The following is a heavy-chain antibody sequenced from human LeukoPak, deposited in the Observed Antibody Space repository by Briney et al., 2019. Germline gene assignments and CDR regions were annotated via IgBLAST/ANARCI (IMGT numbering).Heavy chain of an antibody. CDR3: ARHYLSDGILSTFDP. Sequence: PSQTLSLTCTVSGGSISSGDYYWSWIRQPPGKGLEWIGYIYYSGSTYSNPSLNSRVTISLDTSKNQFSLRLRSVTAADTALYYCARHYLSDGILSTFDPWGQGTLVTVSS. CDR1: GGSISSGDYY. CDR2: IYYSGST. V-gene: IGHV4-30-4*01. J-gene: IGHJ5*02. D-gene: IGHD2/OR15-2a*01.